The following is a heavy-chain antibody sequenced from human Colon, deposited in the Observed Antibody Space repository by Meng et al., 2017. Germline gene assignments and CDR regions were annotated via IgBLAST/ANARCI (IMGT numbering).Heavy chain of an antibody. V-gene: IGHV1-69*01. D-gene: IGHD3-3*01. CDR1: GGIFSSYA. CDR3: ARDLES. Sequence: QVQLVQSGAEVKKPGSSVRVSCKASGGIFSSYAISWVRRAPGQGLEWMGGIVPMFGTPNYARKFQGRVTIAADESTTTSFMELSSLRFEDTATYYCARDLESWGQGTLVTVSS. J-gene: IGHJ5*02. CDR2: IVPMFGTP.